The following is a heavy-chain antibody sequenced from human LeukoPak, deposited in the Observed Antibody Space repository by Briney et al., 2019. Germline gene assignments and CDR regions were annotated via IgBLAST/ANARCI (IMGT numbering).Heavy chain of an antibody. CDR3: ARSYRAYYFDY. D-gene: IGHD1-26*01. V-gene: IGHV4-39*01. CDR1: GGSISSSSYY. J-gene: IGHJ4*02. CDR2: IYYSGST. Sequence: SETLSLTCTVSGGSISSSSYYWGWIRQPPGKGLEWIGSIYYSGSTYYNPSLKSRVTISVDTSKNQFSLKLSSVTAADTAVYYSARSYRAYYFDYWGQGTLVTVSS.